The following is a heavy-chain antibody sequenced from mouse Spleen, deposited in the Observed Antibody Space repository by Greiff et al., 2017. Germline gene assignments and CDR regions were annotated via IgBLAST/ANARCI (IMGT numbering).Heavy chain of an antibody. V-gene: IGHV1-49*01. CDR1: YFAFMASA. D-gene: IGHD2-4*01. Sequence: LVESGAELVRPGSSVKLSCKDSYFAFMASAMHWVKQRPGHGLEWIGSFTMYSDATEYSENFKGKATLTANTSSSTAYMELSSLTSEDSAVYYCARSGLHDYDGFAYWGQGTLVTVSA. CDR2: FTMYSDAT. CDR3: ARSGLHDYDGFAY. J-gene: IGHJ3*01.